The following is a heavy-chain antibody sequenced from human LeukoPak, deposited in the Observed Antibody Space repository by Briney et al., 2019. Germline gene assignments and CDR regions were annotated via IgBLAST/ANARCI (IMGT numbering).Heavy chain of an antibody. V-gene: IGHV3-30*02. CDR3: AKVFTSKRDDAFDI. J-gene: IGHJ3*02. CDR2: MPHRGTEK. CDR1: GFIFNSYG. Sequence: GGSLRLSCAASGFIFNSYGMHWVRQAPGKGLEWVAFMPHRGTEKYHAESVKGRFTISRDNSKNTLYLQMNSLRAEETALYYCAKVFTSKRDDAFDIWGQGKMVTVSS.